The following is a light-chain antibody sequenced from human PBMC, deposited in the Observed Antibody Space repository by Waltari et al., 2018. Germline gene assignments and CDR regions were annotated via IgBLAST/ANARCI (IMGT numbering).Light chain of an antibody. CDR3: QQYYVFPRT. CDR1: HTINNY. V-gene: IGKV1-5*01. CDR2: DAS. J-gene: IGKJ1*01. Sequence: DIQMTQSPSTLSASEGDRVTITCRASHTINNYLAWYQQKPGKAPKLVIYDASSLESGVPSRFSGSGSGTEFTLTISSLQPDDFATYYCQQYYVFPRTFGPGTKVTIK.